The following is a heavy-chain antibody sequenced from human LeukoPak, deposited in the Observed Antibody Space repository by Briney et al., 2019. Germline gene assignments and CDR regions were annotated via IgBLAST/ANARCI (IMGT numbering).Heavy chain of an antibody. J-gene: IGHJ4*02. V-gene: IGHV3-21*01. CDR2: ISSSSSYI. Sequence: PGGSLRLSCAVSGFTFSSYSMNWVRQAPGKGLEWVLSISSSSSYIYYADSVKGRFTISRDNAKNSLYLQMNSLRAEDTAVYYCASQHSGSYFDYWGQGTLVTVSS. CDR1: GFTFSSYS. CDR3: ASQHSGSYFDY. D-gene: IGHD1-26*01.